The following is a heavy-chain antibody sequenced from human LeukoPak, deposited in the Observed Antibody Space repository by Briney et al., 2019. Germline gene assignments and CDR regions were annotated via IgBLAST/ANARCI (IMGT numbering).Heavy chain of an antibody. CDR2: IIPMSGTV. Sequence: SVKVSCKASGGTFTSYTVSWVRQAPGQGLEWMGRIIPMSGTVKYAQKFQGRVTITTDESTSTAYMGLSSLRSEDTAVYYCATTDYWGQGTLVTVSS. V-gene: IGHV1-69*05. CDR3: ATTDY. J-gene: IGHJ4*02. CDR1: GGTFTSYT.